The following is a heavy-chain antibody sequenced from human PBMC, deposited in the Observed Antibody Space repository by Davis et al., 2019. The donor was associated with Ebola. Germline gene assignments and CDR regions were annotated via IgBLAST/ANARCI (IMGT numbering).Heavy chain of an antibody. J-gene: IGHJ6*02. CDR3: AREDIVVVPAALKYYYVMDV. V-gene: IGHV1-18*01. D-gene: IGHD2-2*01. CDR2: ISAYNGNT. Sequence: AASVTVSCKASGYTFTSYGISWVRQAPGQGLEWMGWISAYNGNTNYAQKLQGRVTMTTDTSTSTAYMELRSLRSDDTAVYYCAREDIVVVPAALKYYYVMDVWGQGTTVTVSS. CDR1: GYTFTSYG.